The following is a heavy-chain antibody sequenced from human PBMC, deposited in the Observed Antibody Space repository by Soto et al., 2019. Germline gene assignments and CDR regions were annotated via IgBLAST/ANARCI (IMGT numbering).Heavy chain of an antibody. CDR1: GGSFSGYY. CDR3: ARGSTTEKVDY. J-gene: IGHJ4*02. Sequence: SETLSLTCAVYGGSFSGYYWSWIRQPPGKGLEWIGEINHSGSTNYNPSLKSRVTISVDTSKNQFSLALTSVTAADTAMYYCARGSTTEKVDYWGQGILVT. V-gene: IGHV4-34*01. CDR2: INHSGST.